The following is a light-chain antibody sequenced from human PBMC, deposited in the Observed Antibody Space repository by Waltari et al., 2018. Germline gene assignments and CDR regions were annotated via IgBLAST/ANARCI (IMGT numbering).Light chain of an antibody. Sequence: QSALTQPASVSGSPGQSITISCTGTSSDDGGYKYGSWYQQHPGKAPKVMIYDVSKRPSGVSNRFSGSKSGNTVSLTISGLQAEDEADYYCSSYTSSNTWVFGGGTKLTVL. CDR3: SSYTSSNTWV. CDR2: DVS. J-gene: IGLJ3*02. CDR1: SSDDGGYKY. V-gene: IGLV2-14*01.